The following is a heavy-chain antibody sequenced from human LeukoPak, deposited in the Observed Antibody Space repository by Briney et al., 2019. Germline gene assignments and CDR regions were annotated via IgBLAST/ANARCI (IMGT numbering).Heavy chain of an antibody. CDR2: INPNGGST. Sequence: ASVKVSCKASVYTFISHWMHWVRQAPGHGLEWMGIINPNGGSTVYAQKFQGRVTLTRDMSPSTLYMELRSLRSEDTAVYYCARDTSSSASWWFDPWGQGTLVTVSS. J-gene: IGHJ5*02. CDR1: VYTFISHW. CDR3: ARDTSSSASWWFDP. D-gene: IGHD6-6*01. V-gene: IGHV1-46*01.